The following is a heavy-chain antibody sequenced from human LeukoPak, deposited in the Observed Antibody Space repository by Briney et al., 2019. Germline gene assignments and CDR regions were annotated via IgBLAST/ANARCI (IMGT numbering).Heavy chain of an antibody. D-gene: IGHD3-3*01. J-gene: IGHJ3*02. CDR2: IIPIFGTA. CDR1: GGTFSSYA. CDR3: ARDMGGGLRHHLEWDAFDI. V-gene: IGHV1-69*15. Sequence: GSSVKVSCKASGGTFSSYAISWVRQAPGQGLEWMGRIIPIFGTANYAQKFQGRVTITADESTSTAYMELSSLRSEDTAVYYCARDMGGGLRHHLEWDAFDIWGQGTMVTVSS.